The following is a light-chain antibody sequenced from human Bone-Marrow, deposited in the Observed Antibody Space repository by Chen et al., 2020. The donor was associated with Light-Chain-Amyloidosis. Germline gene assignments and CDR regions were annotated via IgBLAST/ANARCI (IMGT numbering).Light chain of an antibody. V-gene: IGLV6-57*01. CDR3: ESYRGRSQGV. Sequence: NFMLTQPHSVSESPGKTVIISCTRSSGSIATNYVQWYQQHPGSSPTTVIYEDDQRPSGVPDRFSGSIDRASNSASITISGLKTEDEADCYCESYRGRSQGVFGGGTKLTVL. J-gene: IGLJ3*02. CDR1: SGSIATNY. CDR2: EDD.